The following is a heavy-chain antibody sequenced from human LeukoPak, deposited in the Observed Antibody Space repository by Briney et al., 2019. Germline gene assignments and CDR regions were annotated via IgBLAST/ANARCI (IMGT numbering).Heavy chain of an antibody. CDR1: GFPFGSYS. J-gene: IGHJ4*02. D-gene: IGHD2-15*01. CDR2: IISGSNTI. Sequence: GGSLRLSCAAAGFPFGSYSMHWVRQAPGKGLEWVAYIISGSNTIYYSNSVEGRFTVSRDNAMNELYLQMNSLRADDTAVYYCVRAFAQQLCYGSSCHFDYWSQGSLVTVSS. V-gene: IGHV3-48*01. CDR3: VRAFAQQLCYGSSCHFDY.